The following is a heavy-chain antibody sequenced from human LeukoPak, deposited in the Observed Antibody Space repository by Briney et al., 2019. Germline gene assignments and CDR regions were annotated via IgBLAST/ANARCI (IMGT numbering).Heavy chain of an antibody. CDR1: GGSISSGSYY. V-gene: IGHV4-61*01. Sequence: SETLSLTCTVSGGSISSGSYYWGWIRQPPGKGLEWIGYIYYSGSTNYNPSLKSRVTISVDTSKNQFSLKLSSVTAADTAVYYCARGMAADPRGFDYWGQGTLVTVSS. CDR3: ARGMAADPRGFDY. D-gene: IGHD6-25*01. J-gene: IGHJ4*02. CDR2: IYYSGST.